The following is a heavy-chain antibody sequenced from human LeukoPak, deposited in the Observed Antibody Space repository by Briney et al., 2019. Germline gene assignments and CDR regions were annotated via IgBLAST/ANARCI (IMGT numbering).Heavy chain of an antibody. D-gene: IGHD2-2*01. CDR2: MNPNSGNT. CDR1: GYTFTSYD. V-gene: IGHV1-8*01. Sequence: ASVKVSCEASGYTFTSYDINWVRQATGQGLEWMGWMNPNSGNTGYAQKFQGRVTMTRNTSISTAYMELSSLRSEDTAVYYCARGPSPYCSSTSCYEGYYYYYMDVWGKGTTVTVSS. J-gene: IGHJ6*03. CDR3: ARGPSPYCSSTSCYEGYYYYYMDV.